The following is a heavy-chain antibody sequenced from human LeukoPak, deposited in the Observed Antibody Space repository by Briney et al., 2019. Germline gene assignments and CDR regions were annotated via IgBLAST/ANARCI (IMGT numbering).Heavy chain of an antibody. D-gene: IGHD3-10*01. CDR1: GFTVSSYW. J-gene: IGHJ4*02. CDR2: INSDGTTT. CDR3: TRGRPGKYGYCDY. V-gene: IGHV3-74*01. Sequence: GGSLRLSCAASGFTVSSYWMHWVRQAPGKLLVWVSRINSDGTTTNYADSVEGRFTISRDNAKNTLYLQMNSLRAEDTAVYYCTRGRPGKYGYCDYWGQGTLVTVSS.